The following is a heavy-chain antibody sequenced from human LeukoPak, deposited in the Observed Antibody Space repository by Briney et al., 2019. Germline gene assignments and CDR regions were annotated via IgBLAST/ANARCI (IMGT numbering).Heavy chain of an antibody. CDR2: MTPSSGNT. CDR1: RYTFISYD. CDR3: ARGRPHGV. J-gene: IGHJ6*04. Sequence: ASVTFSGKAARYTFISYDINWVRQATGQGLEWMGWMTPSSGNTGYAQKFQGRVTMTRNTSINTAYMELSSLKSEDTAVYYCARGRPHGVWGKGTAVTVSS. V-gene: IGHV1-8*01.